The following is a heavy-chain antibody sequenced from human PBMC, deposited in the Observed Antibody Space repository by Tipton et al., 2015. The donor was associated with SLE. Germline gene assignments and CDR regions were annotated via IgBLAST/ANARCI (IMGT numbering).Heavy chain of an antibody. CDR1: GGSISSSSYY. V-gene: IGHV4-30-4*08. Sequence: TLSLTCTVSGGSISSSSYYWSWIRQPPGKGLEWIGYIYYSGSTYYNPSLKSRVTISVDTSKNQFPLKLSSVTAADTAVYYCARVRGVVPNWFDPWGQGTLVTVSS. J-gene: IGHJ5*02. D-gene: IGHD2-2*01. CDR2: IYYSGST. CDR3: ARVRGVVPNWFDP.